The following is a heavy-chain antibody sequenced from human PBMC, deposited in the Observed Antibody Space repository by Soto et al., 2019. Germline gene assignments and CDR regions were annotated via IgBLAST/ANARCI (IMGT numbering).Heavy chain of an antibody. Sequence: SETLSLTCTVSGGSVSSGSYYWSWIRQPPGKGLEWIGYIYYSGSTNYNPSLKSRVTISVDTSKNQFSLKLSSVTAADTAVYYCARVLPREPPYWFDPWGQGTLVTVSS. CDR1: GGSVSSGSYY. J-gene: IGHJ5*02. CDR3: ARVLPREPPYWFDP. V-gene: IGHV4-61*01. CDR2: IYYSGST. D-gene: IGHD1-26*01.